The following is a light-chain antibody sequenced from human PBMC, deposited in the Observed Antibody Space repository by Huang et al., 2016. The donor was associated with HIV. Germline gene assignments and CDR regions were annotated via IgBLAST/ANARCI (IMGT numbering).Light chain of an antibody. Sequence: EIVLTQSPATLSLSPGERATLSCRASQSVSNYLVWYQQKPGQAPRLLIYDASTRATGIPARFSGSGSGTHFTLTISSLEPEDSAVYYCQQRSNWPPFTFGPGTKVDIK. J-gene: IGKJ3*01. CDR2: DAS. V-gene: IGKV3-11*01. CDR3: QQRSNWPPFT. CDR1: QSVSNY.